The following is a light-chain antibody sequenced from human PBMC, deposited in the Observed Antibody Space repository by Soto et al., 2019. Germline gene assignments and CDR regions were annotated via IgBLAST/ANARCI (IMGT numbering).Light chain of an antibody. J-gene: IGLJ1*01. CDR1: NIGSKS. V-gene: IGLV3-21*02. CDR2: DDR. CDR3: QVWAGSSDHYV. Sequence: SYELTQPPSVSVAPGQTARITCGEDNIGSKSVHWYQQKPGQAPVLVVYDDRDRPSGIPERFSCSNAGNTGTLTISRVEAGDEADYYCQVWAGSSDHYVFGTGTKLTVL.